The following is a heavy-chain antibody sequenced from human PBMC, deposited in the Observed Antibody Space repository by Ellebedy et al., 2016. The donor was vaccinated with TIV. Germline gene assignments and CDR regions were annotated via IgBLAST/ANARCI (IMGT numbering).Heavy chain of an antibody. Sequence: GGSLRLSXAASGFTFSSYSMNWVRQAPGKGLEWVSYISSSSSTIYYADSVKGRFTISRDNAKNSLYLQMNSLRAEDTAVYYCARVMLLWFGESLQDAFDIWGQGTMVTVSS. V-gene: IGHV3-48*04. CDR2: ISSSSSTI. J-gene: IGHJ3*02. CDR1: GFTFSSYS. CDR3: ARVMLLWFGESLQDAFDI. D-gene: IGHD3-10*01.